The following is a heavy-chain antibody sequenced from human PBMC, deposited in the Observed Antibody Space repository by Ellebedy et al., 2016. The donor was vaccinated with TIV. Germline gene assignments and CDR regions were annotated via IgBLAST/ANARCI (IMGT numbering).Heavy chain of an antibody. Sequence: MPSETLSLTCNVSGGSINSYYWSWIRQPPGRGLEWLGYFYNRGSANYNPPLKSRATISGDPSRNQFSLRLNSVTAADTALYYGARGRRSHDQFAPFDFWGQGILVAVST. CDR2: FYNRGSA. CDR1: GGSINSYY. V-gene: IGHV4-59*01. D-gene: IGHD2-15*01. CDR3: ARGRRSHDQFAPFDF. J-gene: IGHJ4*02.